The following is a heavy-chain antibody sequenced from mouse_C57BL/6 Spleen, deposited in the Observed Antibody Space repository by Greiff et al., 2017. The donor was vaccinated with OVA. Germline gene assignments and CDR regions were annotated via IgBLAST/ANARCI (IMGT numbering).Heavy chain of an antibody. Sequence: QVQLQQSGAELVRPGASVTLSCKASGYTFTDYEMHWVKQTPVHGLEWIGAIDPETGGTASNQKFKGKAILTADKSSSTAYMELRSLTSEDSAVYYCTPYYYGIGGYYFDYWGQGTTLTVSS. CDR1: GYTFTDYE. J-gene: IGHJ2*01. D-gene: IGHD1-1*01. CDR3: TPYYYGIGGYYFDY. V-gene: IGHV1-15*01. CDR2: IDPETGGT.